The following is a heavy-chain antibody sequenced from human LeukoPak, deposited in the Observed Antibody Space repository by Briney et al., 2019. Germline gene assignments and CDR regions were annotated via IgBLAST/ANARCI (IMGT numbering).Heavy chain of an antibody. CDR2: IYYSGSA. Sequence: SQTLSLTCTVSGGSISSGDYYWSWIRQPAGKRLEWIGYIYYSGSAYYNPSLKSRVTISVDTSKNQFSLKLSSVTAADTAVYYCARDRYYGSGSSTTLDYWGQGTLVTVSS. J-gene: IGHJ4*02. D-gene: IGHD3-10*01. CDR3: ARDRYYGSGSSTTLDY. CDR1: GGSISSGDYY. V-gene: IGHV4-30-4*08.